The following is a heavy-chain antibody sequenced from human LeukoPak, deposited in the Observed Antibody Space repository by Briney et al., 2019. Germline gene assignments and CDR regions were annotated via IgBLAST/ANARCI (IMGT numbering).Heavy chain of an antibody. J-gene: IGHJ4*02. CDR2: IYYSGST. CDR1: GGSISSYY. CDR3: ARAVITFGRAIAKGFDS. Sequence: SETLSLTCTVSGGSISSYYWSWIRQPPGKGLEWIGYIYYSGSTDYNPSLKSRVTMSLDTSKNQFSLNLSSVAAADTAVYYCARAVITFGRAIAKGFDSWGQGTLVTVSS. V-gene: IGHV4-59*01. D-gene: IGHD3-16*02.